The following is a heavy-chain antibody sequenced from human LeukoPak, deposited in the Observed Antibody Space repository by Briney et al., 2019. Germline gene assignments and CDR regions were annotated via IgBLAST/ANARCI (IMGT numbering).Heavy chain of an antibody. CDR2: IYTSGST. D-gene: IGHD1-26*01. CDR3: ASTYSGSYYYYFDY. J-gene: IGHJ4*02. V-gene: IGHV4-4*07. CDR1: GGSISSYY. Sequence: PSETLSLTCTVSGGSISSYYWSWIRQPAGKGLEWIGRIYTSGSTNYNPPLKSRVTMSVDTSKNQFSLKLSSVTAADTAVYYCASTYSGSYYYYFDYWDQGTLVTVSS.